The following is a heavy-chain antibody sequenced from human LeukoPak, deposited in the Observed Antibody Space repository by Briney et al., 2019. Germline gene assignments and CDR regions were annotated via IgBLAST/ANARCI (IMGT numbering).Heavy chain of an antibody. D-gene: IGHD3-10*01. CDR1: GGSISSGDYY. J-gene: IGHJ6*02. CDR2: IYYSGST. V-gene: IGHV4-30-4*02. CDR3: ARADGSGSYALYYYYGMDV. Sequence: SETLSLTCTVSGGSISSGDYYWSWIRQPPGKGLEWIGYIYYSGSTYYNPSLKSRVTIPVDTSKNQFSLKLSSVTAADTAVYYCARADGSGSYALYYYYGMDVWGQGTTVTASS.